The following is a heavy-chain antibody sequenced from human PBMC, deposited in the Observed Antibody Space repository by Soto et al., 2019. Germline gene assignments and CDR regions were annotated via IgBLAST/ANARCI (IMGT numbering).Heavy chain of an antibody. CDR2: INPNSGGT. CDR3: ARARGIAARSYYYYGMDV. V-gene: IGHV1-2*02. Sequence: ASVKVSCKASGYTFTGYYMHWVRQAPGQGLEWMGWINPNSGGTNYAQKFQGRVTMTRDTSISTAYMELSRLRSDDTAVYYCARARGIAARSYYYYGMDVWGRGTTVTVSS. J-gene: IGHJ6*02. D-gene: IGHD6-6*01. CDR1: GYTFTGYY.